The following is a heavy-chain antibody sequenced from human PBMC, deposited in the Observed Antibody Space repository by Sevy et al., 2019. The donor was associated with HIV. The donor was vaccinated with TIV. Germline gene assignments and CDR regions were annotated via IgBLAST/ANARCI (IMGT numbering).Heavy chain of an antibody. CDR1: GVSITRSY. D-gene: IGHD2-15*01. CDR3: AGGGGGGQYDYYYYMDV. CDR2: VYYTGKT. J-gene: IGHJ6*03. V-gene: IGHV4-59*01. Sequence: SETLSLTCNVSGVSITRSYWNWIRQTPGKGLEWIAFVYYTGKTNYNPSLKSRVTVSLDTSKSQFSLKLSSVTAADTAVDYYAGGGGGGQYDYYYYMDVWGKGTTVTVSS.